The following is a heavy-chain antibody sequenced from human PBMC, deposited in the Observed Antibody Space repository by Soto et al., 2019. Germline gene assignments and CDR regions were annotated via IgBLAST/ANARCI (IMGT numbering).Heavy chain of an antibody. CDR1: GGSISSYY. CDR3: ARGGGGYDYVWGSYRPFDY. D-gene: IGHD3-16*02. CDR2: INHSGST. V-gene: IGHV4-34*01. J-gene: IGHJ4*02. Sequence: PSETLSLTCTVSGGSISSYYWSWIRQPPGKGLEWIGEINHSGSTNYNPSLKSRVTISVDTSKNQFSLKLSSVTAADTAVYYCARGGGGYDYVWGSYRPFDYWGQGTLVTVSS.